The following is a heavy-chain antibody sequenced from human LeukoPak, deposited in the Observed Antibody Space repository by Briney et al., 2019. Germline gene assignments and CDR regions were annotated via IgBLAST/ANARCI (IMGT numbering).Heavy chain of an antibody. CDR1: GGSIRSYY. Sequence: SETLSLTCTVSGGSIRSYYWNWIRQPAGKGLEWIGRIYASGSTNYNPSLKSRVTLSVDTSSNQFSLTLSSVTAADTAVYHCARDIRSHNGPGGYYYYYMDVWGKGTTVTVSS. D-gene: IGHD2-8*01. J-gene: IGHJ6*03. V-gene: IGHV4-4*07. CDR2: IYASGST. CDR3: ARDIRSHNGPGGYYYYYMDV.